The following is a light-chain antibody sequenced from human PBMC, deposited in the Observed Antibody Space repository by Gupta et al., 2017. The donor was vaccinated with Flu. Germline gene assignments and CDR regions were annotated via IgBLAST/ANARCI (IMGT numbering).Light chain of an antibody. CDR3: SSDGYSRV. CDR1: SSASGRYNY. V-gene: IGLV2-8*01. J-gene: IGLJ1*01. CDR2: EVT. Sequence: GKAVAISANGTSSASGRYNYVACYQHDPRKVLKLMIYEVTNRPSGVPDRFSGSKSANTATLTVARLEADDESDYYCSSDGYSRVFGTGTKVTVL.